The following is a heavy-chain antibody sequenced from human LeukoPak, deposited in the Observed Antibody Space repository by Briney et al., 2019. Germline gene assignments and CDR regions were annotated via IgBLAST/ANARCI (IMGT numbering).Heavy chain of an antibody. D-gene: IGHD2-2*01. J-gene: IGHJ6*03. Sequence: GGSLRLSCAASGFTFSSYGMHWVRQAPGKGLEWVAFIRYDGSNKYYADSVKGRFTISRDNSKNTLYLQMNSLRAEDTAVYYCAKEGYCSSTSCSPDYYYYYMDVWGKGTTVTVSS. CDR1: GFTFSSYG. V-gene: IGHV3-30*02. CDR2: IRYDGSNK. CDR3: AKEGYCSSTSCSPDYYYYYMDV.